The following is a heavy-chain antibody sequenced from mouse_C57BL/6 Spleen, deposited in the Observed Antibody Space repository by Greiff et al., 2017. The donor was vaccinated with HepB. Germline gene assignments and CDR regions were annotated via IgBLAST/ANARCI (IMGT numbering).Heavy chain of an antibody. CDR1: GYAFSSYW. D-gene: IGHD2-10*02. J-gene: IGHJ4*01. V-gene: IGHV1-80*01. CDR2: IYPGDGDT. Sequence: QVQLQQSGAELVKPGASVKISCKASGYAFSSYWMNWVKQRPGKGLEWIGQIYPGDGDTNYNGKFKGKATLTADKSSSTAYMQLSSLTSEDSAVYFCARSGSIGGYYAMDYWGQGTSVTVSS. CDR3: ARSGSIGGYYAMDY.